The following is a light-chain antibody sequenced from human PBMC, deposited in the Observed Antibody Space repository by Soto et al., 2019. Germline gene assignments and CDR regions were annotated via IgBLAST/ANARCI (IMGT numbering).Light chain of an antibody. J-gene: IGKJ2*01. CDR2: DAS. Sequence: ETVLTQSPATLSLSPGERATLSCRASQSVSSYLAWYQQKPGQAPRLLIYDASNRATGIPARFSGSGSGTDFTLTISSLKPEDFAVYYCQQRSNWPPYTFGQGTKLEIK. V-gene: IGKV3-11*01. CDR3: QQRSNWPPYT. CDR1: QSVSSY.